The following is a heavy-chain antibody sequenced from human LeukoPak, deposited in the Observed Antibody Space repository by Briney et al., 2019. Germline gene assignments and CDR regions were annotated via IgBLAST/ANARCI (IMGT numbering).Heavy chain of an antibody. CDR2: ISYDGSNK. Sequence: GGSPRLSCVASGFTFSSYAMSWVRQAPGKGLEWVAVISYDGSNKYYADSVKGRFTISRDNSKNTLYLQMNSLRAEDTAVYYCAKVMPGDYYYDSSGYFYYYYYGMDVWGQGTTATVSS. CDR3: AKVMPGDYYYDSSGYFYYYYYGMDV. CDR1: GFTFSSYA. J-gene: IGHJ6*02. D-gene: IGHD3-22*01. V-gene: IGHV3-30*18.